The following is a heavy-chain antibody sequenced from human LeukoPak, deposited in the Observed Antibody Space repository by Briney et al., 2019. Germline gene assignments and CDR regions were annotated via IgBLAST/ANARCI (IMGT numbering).Heavy chain of an antibody. CDR1: GFTFSNNW. Sequence: GGSLRLSCAASGFTFSNNWMTWVRQAPGKGLEWVASVKKDASEKYYVDSVKGRFTISRDNAKNSLYLQMNSLRVEDTAVYYCARGSYGSGTYYFDYWGQGTLVTVSS. CDR3: ARGSYGSGTYYFDY. V-gene: IGHV3-7*01. J-gene: IGHJ4*02. CDR2: VKKDASEK. D-gene: IGHD3-10*01.